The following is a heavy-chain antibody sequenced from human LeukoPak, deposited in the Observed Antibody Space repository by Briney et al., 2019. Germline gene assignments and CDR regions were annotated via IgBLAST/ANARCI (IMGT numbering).Heavy chain of an antibody. D-gene: IGHD6-13*01. J-gene: IGHJ4*02. CDR1: GFTFSSYG. CDR2: ISYDGSNK. V-gene: IGHV3-30*18. CDR3: AKIGVWQQLVQESLFDY. Sequence: GGSLRLSCAASGFTFSSYGMHWVRQAPGKGLEWVAVISYDGSNKYYADSVKGRFTISRDNSKNTLYLQMNSLRAEDTAVYYCAKIGVWQQLVQESLFDYWGQGTLVTVSS.